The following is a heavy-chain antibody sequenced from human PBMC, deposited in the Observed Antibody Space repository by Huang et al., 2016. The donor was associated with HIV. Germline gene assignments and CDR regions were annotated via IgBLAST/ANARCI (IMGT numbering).Heavy chain of an antibody. V-gene: IGHV1-24*01. J-gene: IGHJ4*02. CDR1: EYTLTELS. CDR2: FDPESGET. D-gene: IGHD3-9*01. Sequence: QVQLVQSRAEVKKPGASVKVSCKVSEYTLTELSIHWVRQPPGKGLEWMGGFDPESGETIYAQKFQGRVTMTEDTSRETAFMELSGLRPEDTAVYYCATGFDVFFDFWGQGTLVTVSS. CDR3: ATGFDVFFDF.